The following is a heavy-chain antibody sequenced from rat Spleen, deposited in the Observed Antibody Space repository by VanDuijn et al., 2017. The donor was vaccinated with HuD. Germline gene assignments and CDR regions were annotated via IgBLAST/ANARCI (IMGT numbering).Heavy chain of an antibody. Sequence: EVQLVESGGGLVQPGRSLKLSCAASGFTFSDHNMAWVRQAPRKGLEWVASISTGGGNTYYRDSVKGRFTISRDNAKSTLYLQMDSLRSEDTATYYCARTDGGYSDYFDYWGQGVMVTVSS. CDR3: ARTDGGYSDYFDY. D-gene: IGHD1-11*01. V-gene: IGHV5-25*01. J-gene: IGHJ2*01. CDR2: ISTGGGNT. CDR1: GFTFSDHN.